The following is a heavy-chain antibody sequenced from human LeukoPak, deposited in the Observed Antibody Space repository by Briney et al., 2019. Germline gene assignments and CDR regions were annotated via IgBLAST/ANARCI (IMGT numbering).Heavy chain of an antibody. CDR1: GFTVSSNY. Sequence: GGSLRLSCAASGFTVSSNYMSWVRQAPGKGLEWVSGIRGSGERTFYADSVEGRFTISRDKSKNTLYLQMNSLRAEDTAVYYCVKGIRGYYYNMDVWGQGTTVTVSS. V-gene: IGHV3-23*01. J-gene: IGHJ6*02. CDR2: IRGSGERT. CDR3: VKGIRGYYYNMDV.